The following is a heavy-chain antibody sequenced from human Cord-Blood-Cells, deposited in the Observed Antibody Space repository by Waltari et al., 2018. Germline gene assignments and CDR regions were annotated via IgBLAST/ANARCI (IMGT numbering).Heavy chain of an antibody. D-gene: IGHD6-6*01. V-gene: IGHV3-7*01. J-gene: IGHJ2*01. CDR3: ARESGIAARPDWYFDL. CDR1: GFTFSSYW. CDR2: IKQDGSEK. Sequence: EVQLVESGGGLVQPGGSLRLSCAASGFTFSSYWMSWVRQAPGKGLEGVANIKQDGSEKYYVDSVKGRFTISRDNAKNSLYLQMNSLRAEDTAVYYCARESGIAARPDWYFDLWGRGTLVTVSS.